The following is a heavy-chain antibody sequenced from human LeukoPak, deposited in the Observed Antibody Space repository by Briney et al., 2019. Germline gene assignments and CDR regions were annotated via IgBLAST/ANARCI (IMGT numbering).Heavy chain of an antibody. Sequence: ASVKVSCKASGYTFTSYDINWVRQATGQGLEWMGWMNPNSGNTGYAQKFQGRVTMTRNTSISTAYMELSSLRSEDTAVYYCAGRQQLGDAFDIWGQGTMVTVSS. J-gene: IGHJ3*02. V-gene: IGHV1-8*01. D-gene: IGHD6-13*01. CDR2: MNPNSGNT. CDR3: AGRQQLGDAFDI. CDR1: GYTFTSYD.